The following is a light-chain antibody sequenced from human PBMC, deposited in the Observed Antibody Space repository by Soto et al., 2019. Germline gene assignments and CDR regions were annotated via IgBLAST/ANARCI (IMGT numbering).Light chain of an antibody. CDR2: GDS. V-gene: IGLV1-40*01. J-gene: IGLJ3*02. CDR1: NSNIGAGYA. CDR3: QTYDNSLDGWV. Sequence: QPVLTQPPSVSGAPGQRVTISCTGSNSNIGAGYAVHWYQQLPGTAPKLLVYGDSRPSGVPDRFSGSKSGASASLAITGLQAEDEGDYSCQTYDNSLDGWVFGGGTKLTVL.